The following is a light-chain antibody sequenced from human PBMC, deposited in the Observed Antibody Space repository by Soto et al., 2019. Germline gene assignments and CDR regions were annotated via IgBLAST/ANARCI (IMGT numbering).Light chain of an antibody. CDR3: QQYYLAPLT. Sequence: IVMTQSPDSLAVSLGERAIINCKSSQSVLYRSDSKNYLAWYQLKPGQPPKLLIYWASARESGVPDRFSGSGSGTDFTLTINNLQAEDVAVYFCQQYYLAPLTFGPGTKV. CDR2: WAS. J-gene: IGKJ3*01. V-gene: IGKV4-1*01. CDR1: QSVLYRSDSKNY.